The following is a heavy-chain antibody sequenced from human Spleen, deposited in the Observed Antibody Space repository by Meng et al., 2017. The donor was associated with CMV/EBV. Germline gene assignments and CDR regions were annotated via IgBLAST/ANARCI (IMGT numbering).Heavy chain of an antibody. CDR2: IYYSGST. CDR3: ARASTGWYYFDY. V-gene: IGHV4-31*03. J-gene: IGHJ4*02. D-gene: IGHD6-19*01. CDR1: GGSISSGGYY. Sequence: SETLSLTCTVSGGSISSGGYYWSWIRQHPGKGLEWIGYIYYSGSTYYNPSLKSRITISVDTSKNQFSLKLTSVTAADTAVYYCARASTGWYYFDYWGQGTLVTVSS.